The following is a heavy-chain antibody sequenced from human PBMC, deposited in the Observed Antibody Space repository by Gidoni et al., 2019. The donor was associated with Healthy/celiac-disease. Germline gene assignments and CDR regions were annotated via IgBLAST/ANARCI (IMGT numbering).Heavy chain of an antibody. CDR1: GFTFTSSA. D-gene: IGHD3-22*01. J-gene: IGHJ3*02. Sequence: QLQLVQSGPEVPTPGTSVTFSCKASGFTFTSSAVQWVRQARGPRLEWIGWIVVGSGNTNYAQKFQERVTSTRDMSTSTADMELSSLRSEDTAVYYCAADHYDSSGYYPPDAFDIWGQGTMVTVSS. CDR2: IVVGSGNT. CDR3: AADHYDSSGYYPPDAFDI. V-gene: IGHV1-58*01.